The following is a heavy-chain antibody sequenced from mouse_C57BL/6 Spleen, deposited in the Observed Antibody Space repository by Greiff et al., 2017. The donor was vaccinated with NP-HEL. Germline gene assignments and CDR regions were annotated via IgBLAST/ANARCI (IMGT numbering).Heavy chain of an antibody. V-gene: IGHV1-18*01. CDR1: GYTFTDYY. J-gene: IGHJ3*01. CDR3: ARSIDYYGSSQFAY. CDR2: INPNNGGT. Sequence: EVQLQQSGPELVKPGASVKIPCKASGYTFTDYYMDWVKQSPGKSLEWIGDINPNNGGTIYTQKFKGKATLTVDTSSSTAYLELRSLTSEDTAVYYCARSIDYYGSSQFAYWGQGTLVTVSA. D-gene: IGHD1-1*01.